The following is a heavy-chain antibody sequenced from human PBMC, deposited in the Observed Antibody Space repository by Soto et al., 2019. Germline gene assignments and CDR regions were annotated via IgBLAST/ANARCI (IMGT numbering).Heavy chain of an antibody. J-gene: IGHJ6*02. Sequence: SETLSLTCTVSGGSISSYYWGWIRQPPGKGLEWIGYIYYSGSTNYNPSLKSRVTISVDTSKNQFSLKLSSVTAADTAVYYCAREGPEAGTIYYYYGMDVWGQGTTVTVS. CDR1: GGSISSYY. D-gene: IGHD1-7*01. V-gene: IGHV4-59*12. CDR3: AREGPEAGTIYYYYGMDV. CDR2: IYYSGST.